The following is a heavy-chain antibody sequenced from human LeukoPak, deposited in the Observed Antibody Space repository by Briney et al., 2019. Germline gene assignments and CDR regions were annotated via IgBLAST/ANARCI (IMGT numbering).Heavy chain of an antibody. Sequence: GRSLRLSCAASGFTFSSYAMHWVRQAPGKGLEWVAVISYDGSNKYYADSVKGRFTISRDNAKNSLYLQMNSLRAEDTAVYYCARVRDSSGYYGYFDYWGQGTLVTVSS. CDR1: GFTFSSYA. CDR2: ISYDGSNK. CDR3: ARVRDSSGYYGYFDY. D-gene: IGHD3-22*01. J-gene: IGHJ4*02. V-gene: IGHV3-30-3*01.